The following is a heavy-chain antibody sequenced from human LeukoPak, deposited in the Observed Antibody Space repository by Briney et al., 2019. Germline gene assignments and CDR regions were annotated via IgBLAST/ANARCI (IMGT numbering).Heavy chain of an antibody. CDR2: IYSSGST. CDR3: TRTFLSGDGYKVGYFDY. D-gene: IGHD5-24*01. J-gene: IGHJ4*02. CDR1: GLTVSSNY. V-gene: IGHV3-53*01. Sequence: GGSLRLSCAASGLTVSSNYMSWVRQAPGKGLEWVSLIYSSGSTYYADSVKGRFTISRDNSKNTLFLQMNSLTAEDTAMYYCTRTFLSGDGYKVGYFDYWGQGTLVTVSS.